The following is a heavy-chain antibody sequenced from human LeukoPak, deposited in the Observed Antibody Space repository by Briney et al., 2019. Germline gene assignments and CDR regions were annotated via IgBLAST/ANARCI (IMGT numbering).Heavy chain of an antibody. CDR2: IYYSGST. Sequence: SETLSLTCTVSGGSISSYYWSWIRQPPGKGLEWIGYIYYSGSTNYNPSLKSRVTISVDTSKNQFSLKLSSVTAANTAVYYCARRSLAAVDYWGQGTLVTVSS. D-gene: IGHD6-6*01. CDR1: GGSISSYY. J-gene: IGHJ4*02. V-gene: IGHV4-59*08. CDR3: ARRSLAAVDY.